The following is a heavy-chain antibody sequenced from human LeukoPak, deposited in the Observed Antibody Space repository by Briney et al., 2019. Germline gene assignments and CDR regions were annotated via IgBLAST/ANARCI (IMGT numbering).Heavy chain of an antibody. Sequence: SETLSLTCTVSGDSISSSNYFWGWIRQPPGKGLEWVGNIYHSWNTFYNPSFKSRVTISADTSKNQFSLKLTFVTVADTAVYYCARQLYSSATVWGQGTTVIVSS. D-gene: IGHD6-25*01. CDR1: GDSISSSNYF. CDR2: IYHSWNT. CDR3: ARQLYSSATV. V-gene: IGHV4-39*01. J-gene: IGHJ6*02.